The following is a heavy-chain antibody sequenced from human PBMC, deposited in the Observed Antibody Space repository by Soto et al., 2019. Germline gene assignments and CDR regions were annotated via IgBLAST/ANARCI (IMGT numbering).Heavy chain of an antibody. CDR1: GYTFTDYY. CDR2: INPNSGGT. D-gene: IGHD2-8*01. V-gene: IGHV1-2*02. Sequence: QVQLLQSGAEVKKPGASVKVSCKASGYTFTDYYVHWVRQAPGQGLEWMGWINPNSGGTKTAQKFRGRVTVTRDTSISTAYMDLSRLRSDDTAVYYCARDVTRTQSCTNGVCYYHYYDMDVWGQGTMVTVSS. J-gene: IGHJ6*02. CDR3: ARDVTRTQSCTNGVCYYHYYDMDV.